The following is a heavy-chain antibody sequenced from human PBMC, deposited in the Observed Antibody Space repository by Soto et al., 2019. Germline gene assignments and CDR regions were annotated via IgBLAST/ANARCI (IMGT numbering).Heavy chain of an antibody. CDR2: VDSAGSGT. V-gene: IGHV3-74*01. CDR3: ATVFEH. J-gene: IGHJ4*02. CDR1: GITFSGFW. Sequence: VPLVESGGGSVQPGGSLRLSCVASGITFSGFWMHWVRQVPGKGLVWVARVDSAGSGTSYADSVKGRFTISRDNAKNTLSPQMGSLRVEDTAVYYCATVFEHWGQGIPVTVSP.